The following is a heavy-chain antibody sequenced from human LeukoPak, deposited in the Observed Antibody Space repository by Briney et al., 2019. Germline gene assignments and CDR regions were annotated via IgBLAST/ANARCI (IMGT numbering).Heavy chain of an antibody. Sequence: GGSLRLSCAASGFTFSSYSMNWVRQAPGKGLEWVSSISSSSSSYIYYADSVKGRFTISRDNAKNSLYLQMNSLRAEDTAVYYCARDKGRRPNWFDPWGQGTLVTVSP. CDR3: ARDKGRRPNWFDP. CDR2: ISSSSSSYI. V-gene: IGHV3-21*01. J-gene: IGHJ5*02. CDR1: GFTFSSYS.